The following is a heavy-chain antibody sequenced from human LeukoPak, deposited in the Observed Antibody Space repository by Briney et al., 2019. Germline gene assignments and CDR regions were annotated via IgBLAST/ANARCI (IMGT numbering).Heavy chain of an antibody. Sequence: PGGSLRLSCAASGFTFSSYAMSWVRQAPGKGLEWVSAISGSGGSTHYADSVKGRFTISRDNSKNTLYLQMNSLRAEDTAVYYCAKYYYDSSGTLDYWGQGTLVTVSS. V-gene: IGHV3-23*01. J-gene: IGHJ4*02. CDR1: GFTFSSYA. CDR2: ISGSGGST. D-gene: IGHD3-22*01. CDR3: AKYYYDSSGTLDY.